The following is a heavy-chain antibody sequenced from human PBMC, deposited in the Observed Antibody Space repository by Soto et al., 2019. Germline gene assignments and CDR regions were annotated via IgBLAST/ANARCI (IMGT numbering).Heavy chain of an antibody. CDR3: ARDSGRAFDP. V-gene: IGHV4-31*03. CDR1: GGSIRSGGYY. CDR2: ISYSGST. Sequence: QVQLQESGPGLVKPSQPLSLTCTVSGGSIRSGGYYWSWIRQHPGKGLEWIGYISYSGSTYYNPSLKSRVTISGDTSKNQFPLKLSSVTAADTAVYYCARDSGRAFDPWGQGTLVTVSS. J-gene: IGHJ5*02.